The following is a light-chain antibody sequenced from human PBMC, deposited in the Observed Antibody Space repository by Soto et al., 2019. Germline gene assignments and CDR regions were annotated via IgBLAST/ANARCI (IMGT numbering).Light chain of an antibody. Sequence: QSVLTQSASVSGSPGQSITVSCTGTNTDVGGYNYVSWYQHRPGKAPRLMIYEVRNRLSGVSNRFSGSKSGNTASLTISGLQSEDEADYYCTSYTPTGALVFGSGTKLTVL. CDR2: EVR. CDR1: NTDVGGYNY. J-gene: IGLJ6*01. CDR3: TSYTPTGALV. V-gene: IGLV2-14*01.